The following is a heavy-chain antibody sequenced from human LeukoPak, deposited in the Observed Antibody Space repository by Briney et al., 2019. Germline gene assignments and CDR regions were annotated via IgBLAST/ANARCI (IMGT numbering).Heavy chain of an antibody. J-gene: IGHJ5*02. V-gene: IGHV3-53*01. CDR2: IYSGGST. D-gene: IGHD4-23*01. CDR1: GFTVSSNY. CDR3: ARRTVANWFDP. Sequence: GGSLRLSCAASGFTVSSNYMSWVRQAPGKGLEWVSVIYSGGSTYYADSVKGRLTISRDNSKNTLYLQMNSLRAEDTAVYYCARRTVANWFDPWGRGTLVTVSS.